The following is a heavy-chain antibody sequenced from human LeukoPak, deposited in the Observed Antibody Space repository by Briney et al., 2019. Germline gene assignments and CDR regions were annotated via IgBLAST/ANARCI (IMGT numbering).Heavy chain of an antibody. Sequence: GGSLRLSCAASGFTFDDYAMHWVRQAPGKGLEWVSGISWNSGSIGYADSVKGRFTISRDNAKNSLYLQMNSLRAEDTALYYCAKDFCSSTSCYGGYYYMDVWGKGTTVTISS. D-gene: IGHD2-2*01. CDR3: AKDFCSSTSCYGGYYYMDV. J-gene: IGHJ6*03. CDR1: GFTFDDYA. CDR2: ISWNSGSI. V-gene: IGHV3-9*01.